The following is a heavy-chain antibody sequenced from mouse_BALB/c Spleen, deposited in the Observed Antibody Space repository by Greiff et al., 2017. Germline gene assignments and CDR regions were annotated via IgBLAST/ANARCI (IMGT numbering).Heavy chain of an antibody. Sequence: EVKLQESGPSLVKPSQTLSLTCSVTGDSITSGYWNWIRKFPGNKLEYMGYISYSGSTYYNPSLKSRISITRDTSKNQYYLQLNSVTTEDTATYYCARRALYYGNYDAMDYWGQGTSVTVSS. CDR3: ARRALYYGNYDAMDY. CDR2: ISYSGST. CDR1: GDSITSGY. V-gene: IGHV3-8*02. J-gene: IGHJ4*01. D-gene: IGHD2-1*01.